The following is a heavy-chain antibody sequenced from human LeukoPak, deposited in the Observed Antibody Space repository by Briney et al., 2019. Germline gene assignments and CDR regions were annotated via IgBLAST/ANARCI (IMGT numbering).Heavy chain of an antibody. Sequence: GGSLRLSCAASGFTFSDYSVNWVRQAPGKGLEWVSYISSSSSTMYYADSVKGRFTISRDNAKNSLYLQMNSLRAEDTAVYYCARYSNYVTMGGAFDIWGQGAMVTVPS. CDR3: ARYSNYVTMGGAFDI. V-gene: IGHV3-48*01. CDR1: GFTFSDYS. D-gene: IGHD3-10*01. J-gene: IGHJ3*02. CDR2: ISSSSSTM.